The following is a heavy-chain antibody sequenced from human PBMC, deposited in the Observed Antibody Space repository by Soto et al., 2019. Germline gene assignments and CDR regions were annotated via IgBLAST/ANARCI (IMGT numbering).Heavy chain of an antibody. CDR1: GGSIITYY. CDR3: ARYAGSSWFDY. V-gene: IGHV4-59*01. CDR2: INYSGRT. J-gene: IGHJ4*02. D-gene: IGHD6-13*01. Sequence: SETLSLTCTVSGGSIITYYCIFIRQPPCKGLEWIVYINYSGRTNYNPSLKSRVTMSLDTSKNQFSLKLRSVTAADTALFYCARYAGSSWFDYWGQGTLVTVSS.